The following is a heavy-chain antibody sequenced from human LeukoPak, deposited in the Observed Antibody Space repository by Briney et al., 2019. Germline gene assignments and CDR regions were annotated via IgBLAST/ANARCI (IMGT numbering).Heavy chain of an antibody. CDR1: GFTFSSYG. V-gene: IGHV3-30*02. CDR2: IRYDGSNK. Sequence: GGSLRLSCAASGFTFSSYGIHWVRQAPGKGLEWVAFIRYDGSNKYYADSVKGRFTISRDNSKNTLYLQMNSLRAEDTAVYYCAKDLTTVTTQGDYWGQGTLVTVSS. J-gene: IGHJ4*02. D-gene: IGHD4-17*01. CDR3: AKDLTTVTTQGDY.